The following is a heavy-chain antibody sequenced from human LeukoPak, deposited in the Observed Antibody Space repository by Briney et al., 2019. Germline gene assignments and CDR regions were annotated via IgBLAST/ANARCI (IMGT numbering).Heavy chain of an antibody. D-gene: IGHD3-3*01. Sequence: PGGSLTLSCAASGFTFSSYEMNRVRQAPGEGLEGVSYISTSGSTIYYADSVEGRFTIPRHIAENSLYLQMNSLRAEDTAVYYCARDLSDFGLKDENWFDPWGQGTLVTVSS. CDR1: GFTFSSYE. J-gene: IGHJ5*02. CDR3: ARDLSDFGLKDENWFDP. V-gene: IGHV3-48*03. CDR2: ISTSGSTI.